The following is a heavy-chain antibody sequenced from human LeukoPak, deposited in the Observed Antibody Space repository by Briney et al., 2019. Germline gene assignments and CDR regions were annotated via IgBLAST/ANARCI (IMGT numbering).Heavy chain of an antibody. CDR3: AKGDDILDY. V-gene: IGHV3-30*18. CDR1: GFTFSSYG. D-gene: IGHD1-1*01. J-gene: IGHJ4*02. Sequence: PGGSLRLSCAASGFTFSSYGMHWVRQAPGKGLEWVAVISYDGSNKYYADSVKGRFTISRDNSKNTLYLQMNSLRAEDTAVYYCAKGDDILDYWGQGTLVTVSS. CDR2: ISYDGSNK.